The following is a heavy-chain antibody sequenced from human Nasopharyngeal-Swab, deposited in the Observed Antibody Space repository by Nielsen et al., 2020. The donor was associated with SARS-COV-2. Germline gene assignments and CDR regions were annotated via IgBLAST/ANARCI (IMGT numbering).Heavy chain of an antibody. D-gene: IGHD1-26*01. Sequence: GESLKISWAASGISFSSYAMSWVRQAPGKGLEWVSGIIGSGGGSTYYADSVQGRFTISRDNSKNTLYLQMNSLRAEDTAVYYCASLASGCYCPYYWGQGTLVTVSS. CDR1: GISFSSYA. V-gene: IGHV3-23*01. J-gene: IGHJ4*02. CDR3: ASLASGCYCPYY. CDR2: IIGSGGGST.